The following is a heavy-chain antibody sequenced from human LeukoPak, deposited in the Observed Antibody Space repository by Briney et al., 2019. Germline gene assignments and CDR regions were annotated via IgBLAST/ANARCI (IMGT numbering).Heavy chain of an antibody. V-gene: IGHV3-7*01. CDR3: ARDKISGWVSGLFLPFRLRRYYFDY. D-gene: IGHD6-19*01. Sequence: GGSLRLSCAASGFTFNNYGMTWVRQAPGKGLEWVANIKQDGSEKYYVDSVKGRFTISRDNAKNSLYLQMNSLRAEDTAVYYCARDKISGWVSGLFLPFRLRRYYFDYWGQGTLVTVSS. J-gene: IGHJ4*02. CDR2: IKQDGSEK. CDR1: GFTFNNYG.